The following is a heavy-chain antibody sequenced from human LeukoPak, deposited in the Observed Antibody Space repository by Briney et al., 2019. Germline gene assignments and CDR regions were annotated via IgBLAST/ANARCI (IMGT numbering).Heavy chain of an antibody. D-gene: IGHD1-26*01. CDR3: ARDSPKGAVVSLDY. CDR2: ISAYNGNT. Sequence: ASVKVSCKASGYTFTSYGISWVRQAPGQGLEWMGWISAYNGNTNYAQKLQGRVTMTTDTSTSTAYMELRSLRSEDTAVYYCARDSPKGAVVSLDYWGQGTLVTVSS. CDR1: GYTFTSYG. J-gene: IGHJ4*02. V-gene: IGHV1-18*01.